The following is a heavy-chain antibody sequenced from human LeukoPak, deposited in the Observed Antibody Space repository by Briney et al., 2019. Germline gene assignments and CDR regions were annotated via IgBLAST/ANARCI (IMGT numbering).Heavy chain of an antibody. D-gene: IGHD4-11*01. J-gene: IGHJ4*02. V-gene: IGHV4-4*07. CDR1: GGTISSYY. CDR3: ARDFLLQSEGLFDY. CDR2: FYISGST. Sequence: PSETLSLTCTVSGGTISSYYWSWIRQPAGKGLEWIGRFYISGSTNYNPSLKSRVTMSVDTSKNQFSLRLNSVTAADTAVYYCARDFLLQSEGLFDYWGQGTLVTVSS.